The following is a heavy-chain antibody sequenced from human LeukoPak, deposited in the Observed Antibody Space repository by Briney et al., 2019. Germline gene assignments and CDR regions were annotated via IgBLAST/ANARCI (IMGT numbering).Heavy chain of an antibody. CDR1: GFNFGSYS. V-gene: IGHV3-23*01. D-gene: IGHD7-27*01. CDR3: ARDPGDYYYHYMDV. Sequence: QAGGSLRLSCAASGFNFGSYSMTWVRQAPGKGLKWVSVISADSATTFYADSVKGRFTISRDNAKNTVFLQMSSLRAEDTALYYCARDPGDYYYHYMDVWGKGTTVTVSS. CDR2: ISADSATT. J-gene: IGHJ6*03.